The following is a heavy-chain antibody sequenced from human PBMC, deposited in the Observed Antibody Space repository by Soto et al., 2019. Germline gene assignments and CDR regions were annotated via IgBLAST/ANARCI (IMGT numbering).Heavy chain of an antibody. D-gene: IGHD1-7*01. CDR3: ARYNWNYGYFDY. J-gene: IGHJ4*02. Sequence: PSETLSLTCAVSGGSISSGGYSWSWIRQPPGKGLEWIGYIYHSGSTYYNPSLKSRVTISVDRSKNQFSLKLSSVTAADTAVYYCARYNWNYGYFDYWGQGTLVTVSS. V-gene: IGHV4-30-2*01. CDR1: GGSISSGGYS. CDR2: IYHSGST.